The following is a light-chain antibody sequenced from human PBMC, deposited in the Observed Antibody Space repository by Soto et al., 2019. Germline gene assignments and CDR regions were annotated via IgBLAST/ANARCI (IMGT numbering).Light chain of an antibody. V-gene: IGKV1-13*02. Sequence: AIQLTQSPSSLSASVGDRVTITCRASQGVSSSLAWYHQKPGKPPKLLIYDASSLENGVPSRFSGSGSGTDLTLTISSLQPEDFATYYCQHFNSYPLTFGQGTKLEIK. CDR1: QGVSSS. CDR3: QHFNSYPLT. J-gene: IGKJ1*01. CDR2: DAS.